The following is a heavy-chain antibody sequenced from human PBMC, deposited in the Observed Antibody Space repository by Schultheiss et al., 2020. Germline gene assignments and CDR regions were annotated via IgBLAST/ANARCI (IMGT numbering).Heavy chain of an antibody. J-gene: IGHJ6*03. V-gene: IGHV1-8*01. CDR1: GYTFTSYD. CDR3: ARGRSPLIYYYYYYYMDV. CDR2: MNPNSGNT. D-gene: IGHD2-8*01. Sequence: ASVKVSCKASGYTFTSYDINWVRQATGQGLEWMGWMNPNSGNTGYAQKFQGRVTMTRNTSISTAYMELSSLRSEDTAVYYCARGRSPLIYYYYYYYMDVWGKGTTGTVSS.